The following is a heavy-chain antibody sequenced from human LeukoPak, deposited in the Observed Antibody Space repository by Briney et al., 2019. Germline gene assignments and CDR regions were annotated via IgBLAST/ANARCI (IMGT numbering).Heavy chain of an antibody. J-gene: IGHJ4*02. Sequence: ASVKVSCKASGYTFTGYYMHWVRQAPGQGLEWMGWINPNSGGTNYAQKFQGRVTMTRDTSISSAYMELSRLTSDDTAVYYCARGGPWRPHFDYWGQGTLVTVSS. V-gene: IGHV1-2*02. CDR3: ARGGPWRPHFDY. CDR1: GYTFTGYY. CDR2: INPNSGGT.